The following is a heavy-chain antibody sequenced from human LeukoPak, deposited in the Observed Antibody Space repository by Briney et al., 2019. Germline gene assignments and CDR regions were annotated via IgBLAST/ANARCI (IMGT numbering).Heavy chain of an antibody. J-gene: IGHJ3*01. CDR2: ISTGGSTT. Sequence: GGSLRVSCAASGFTFNSYWMHWVRQAPGKGLVWVSRISTGGSTTTYADSVKGRFTISRDNAKNTLYLRVDSLRADDTAVYYCAGGVGSNDAFDVWGQGTMVTVSS. V-gene: IGHV3-74*03. CDR1: GFTFNSYW. D-gene: IGHD3-16*01. CDR3: AGGVGSNDAFDV.